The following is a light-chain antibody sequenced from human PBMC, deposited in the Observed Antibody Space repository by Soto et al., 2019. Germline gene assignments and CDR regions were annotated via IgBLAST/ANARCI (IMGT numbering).Light chain of an antibody. J-gene: IGKJ1*01. Sequence: DIQMTQSPSSLSASVGDRVTITCRASQGINSYLAWYQQKPGKVPQLLIYDASSLESGVPSRFSGSGSGTEFTLTISSLQPDDFATYYCQQYNSYSWTFGQGTKVDIK. CDR3: QQYNSYSWT. V-gene: IGKV1-5*01. CDR2: DAS. CDR1: QGINSY.